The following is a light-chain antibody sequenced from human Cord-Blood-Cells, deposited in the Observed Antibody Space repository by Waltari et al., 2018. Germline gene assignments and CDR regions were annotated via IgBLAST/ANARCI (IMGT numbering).Light chain of an antibody. CDR1: SNNVGNQG. CDR3: SAWDSSLSAWV. V-gene: IGLV10-54*01. Sequence: QAGLTQPPSVSKGLRQTATPTCTGNSNNVGNQGAAWPQQHQGHPPKLLSYRNNNRPSGISERLSASRSGNTASLTITGLQPEDEADYYCSAWDSSLSAWVFGGGTKLTVL. CDR2: RNN. J-gene: IGLJ3*02.